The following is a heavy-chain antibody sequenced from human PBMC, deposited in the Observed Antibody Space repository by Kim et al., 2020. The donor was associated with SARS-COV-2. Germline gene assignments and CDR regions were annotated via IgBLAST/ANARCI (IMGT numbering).Heavy chain of an antibody. Sequence: GGSLRLSCAASGFTFSSYGMHWVRQAPGKGLEWVAVIWYDGSNKYYADSVKGRFTISRDNSKNTLYLQMNSLRAEDTAVYYCAKDSVWRGSSGWYCYYYGMDVWGQGTTVTVSS. CDR2: IWYDGSNK. CDR1: GFTFSSYG. J-gene: IGHJ6*02. V-gene: IGHV3-33*06. D-gene: IGHD6-19*01. CDR3: AKDSVWRGSSGWYCYYYGMDV.